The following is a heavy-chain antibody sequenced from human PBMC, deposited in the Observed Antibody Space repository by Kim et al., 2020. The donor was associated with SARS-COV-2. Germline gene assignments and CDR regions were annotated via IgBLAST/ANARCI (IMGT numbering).Heavy chain of an antibody. J-gene: IGHJ4*02. CDR1: GGSISSYY. V-gene: IGHV4-59*13. Sequence: SETLSLTCTVSGGSISSYYWSWIRQPPGKGLEWIGYIYYSGSTNYNPSLKSRVTISVDTSKNQFSLKLSSVTAADTAVYYCARVGGYYVVDYWGQGTLVTVSS. D-gene: IGHD3-10*02. CDR3: ARVGGYYVVDY. CDR2: IYYSGST.